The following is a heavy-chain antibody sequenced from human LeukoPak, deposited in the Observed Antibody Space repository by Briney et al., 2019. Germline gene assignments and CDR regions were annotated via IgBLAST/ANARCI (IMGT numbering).Heavy chain of an antibody. V-gene: IGHV3-69-1*01. Sequence: PGGSLRLSCAAPGFTFSSYSMNWVRQAPGKGLEWVATMTSSNTIYYADSVKGRFTISRDNAENSVYLQMNSLRDEDTAVYYCARKEYSGYVDYWGQGTLVTVSS. CDR2: MTSSNTI. CDR3: ARKEYSGYVDY. D-gene: IGHD5-12*01. J-gene: IGHJ4*02. CDR1: GFTFSSYS.